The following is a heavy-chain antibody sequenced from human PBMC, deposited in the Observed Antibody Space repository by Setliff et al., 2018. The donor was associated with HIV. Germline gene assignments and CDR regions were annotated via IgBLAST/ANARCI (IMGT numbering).Heavy chain of an antibody. D-gene: IGHD2-2*01. CDR3: TRDRYANGWLYFDY. Sequence: ETLSLTCTVSGGSISNFYWSWIRQPPGKGLEWIGYIYTSGSTSYNPSLRSRVTISLDTSKNRFSLKLNSVTAADSAVYFCTRDRYANGWLYFDYWGPGILVTVSS. CDR2: IYTSGST. J-gene: IGHJ4*02. V-gene: IGHV4-4*09. CDR1: GGSISNFY.